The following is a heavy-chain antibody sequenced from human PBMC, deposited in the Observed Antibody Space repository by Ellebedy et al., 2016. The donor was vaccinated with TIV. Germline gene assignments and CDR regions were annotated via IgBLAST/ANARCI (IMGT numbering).Heavy chain of an antibody. J-gene: IGHJ5*02. CDR3: AWGGYCSDDSGYLRRFDP. CDR2: INPSGCDT. V-gene: IGHV1-46*04. CDR1: GYTFTGYY. D-gene: IGHD2-15*01. Sequence: AASVKVSCKASGYTFTGYYMHWLRQAPGQGLEWLGTINPSGCDTNYAQKLRGRVSLTRDTSTSTVYMELTSLRSEDTAVYYCAWGGYCSDDSGYLRRFDPWGQGTLVTVSS.